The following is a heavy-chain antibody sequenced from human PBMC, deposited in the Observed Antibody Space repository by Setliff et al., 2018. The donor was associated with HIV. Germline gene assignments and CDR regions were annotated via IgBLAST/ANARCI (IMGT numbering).Heavy chain of an antibody. Sequence: SETLSLTCTVSGDSINNYYWTWIRQPPGKGLEWIGYIYHSGGTKYNPSLESRVTISVDTSKKHFSLNLRSVTAADTAVYYCARDRGSYNFWSGLARGDNWFDSWGQGTLVTVPQ. CDR1: GDSINNYY. CDR2: IYHSGGT. J-gene: IGHJ5*01. V-gene: IGHV4-59*01. CDR3: ARDRGSYNFWSGLARGDNWFDS. D-gene: IGHD3-3*01.